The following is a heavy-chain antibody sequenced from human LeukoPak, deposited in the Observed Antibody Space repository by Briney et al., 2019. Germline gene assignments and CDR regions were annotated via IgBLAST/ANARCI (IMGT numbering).Heavy chain of an antibody. CDR2: ISGSGGST. CDR3: AKHIVVVPAANFDY. J-gene: IGHJ4*02. Sequence: GGSLRLSCAASGFTFSSYGMSWVRQAPGKGLEWVSAISGSGGSTYYADSVKGRFTISRDNSKNTLYLQMNSLRAEDTAVYYCAKHIVVVPAANFDYWGQGTLVTVSS. CDR1: GFTFSSYG. V-gene: IGHV3-23*01. D-gene: IGHD2-2*01.